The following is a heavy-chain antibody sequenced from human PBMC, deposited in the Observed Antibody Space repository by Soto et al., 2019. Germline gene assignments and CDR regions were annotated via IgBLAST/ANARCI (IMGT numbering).Heavy chain of an antibody. CDR3: ARADYEILTGSYSMDV. Sequence: SETLSLTCTVSDDFISSYYWNWIRQPAGKGLEWIGRVSTNGATNYNPSLESRVTMSVDTSKNQFSLKLTSVTAADTAVYFCARADYEILTGSYSMDVWGQGTTVTVSS. J-gene: IGHJ6*02. V-gene: IGHV4-4*07. CDR1: DDFISSYY. CDR2: VSTNGAT. D-gene: IGHD3-9*01.